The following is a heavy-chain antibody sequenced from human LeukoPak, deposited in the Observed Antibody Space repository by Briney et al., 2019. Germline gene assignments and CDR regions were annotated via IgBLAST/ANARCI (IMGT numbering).Heavy chain of an antibody. V-gene: IGHV3-33*01. D-gene: IGHD4-17*01. J-gene: IGHJ4*02. Sequence: GGSLRLSCAASGFTFSSYGMHWVRQAPGKGLEWVAVIWYDGSNKYYADSVKGRFTISRDNSKNTLYLQMNSLRAEDTAVYYCARDGTTVTSFDYWGQGTLVTVSS. CDR3: ARDGTTVTSFDY. CDR2: IWYDGSNK. CDR1: GFTFSSYG.